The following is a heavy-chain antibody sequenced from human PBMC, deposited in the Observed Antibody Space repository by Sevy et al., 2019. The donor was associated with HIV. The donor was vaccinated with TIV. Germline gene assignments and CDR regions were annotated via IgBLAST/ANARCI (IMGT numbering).Heavy chain of an antibody. CDR2: IDWDDDK. V-gene: IGHV2-70*04. CDR1: GFSLSTSGMR. Sequence: SGPTLVKPTQTLTLTCTFSGFSLSTSGMRVSWIRQPPGKALEWLARIDWDDDKFYSTSLKTRLTISKDTSKNQVVLKMTNMDPVDTATYYCARMADCTNGVCYGGAFDIWGQGTMVTVSS. CDR3: ARMADCTNGVCYGGAFDI. J-gene: IGHJ3*02. D-gene: IGHD2-8*01.